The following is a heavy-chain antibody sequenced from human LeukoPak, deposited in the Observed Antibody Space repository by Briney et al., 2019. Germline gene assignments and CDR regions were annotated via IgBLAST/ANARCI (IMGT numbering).Heavy chain of an antibody. CDR1: GGSISSSNW. J-gene: IGHJ3*02. CDR3: ARVPKNSSSWYSSGGVAFDI. D-gene: IGHD6-13*01. V-gene: IGHV4-4*01. Sequence: SETLSLTCAVSGGSISSSNWWRWVRQPPGKVLGGIGEIYHSGSTNYNPSLKSRVTISVDKSKNQFSLKLSSVTAADTAVYCCARVPKNSSSWYSSGGVAFDIWGQGTMVTVSS. CDR2: IYHSGST.